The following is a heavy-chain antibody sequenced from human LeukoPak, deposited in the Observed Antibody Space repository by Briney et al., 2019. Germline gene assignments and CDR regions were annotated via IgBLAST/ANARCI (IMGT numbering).Heavy chain of an antibody. V-gene: IGHV3-13*05. CDR3: ARGYGSGSYAGMDV. CDR2: IDTAGDP. CDR1: GFTFSNNG. J-gene: IGHJ6*04. D-gene: IGHD3-10*01. Sequence: PGGSLRLSCVASGFTFSNNGMHWVRQAAGKGLEWVSGIDTAGDPCYPGSVKGRFTISRENAKNSLYLQMNSLTAGDTAVYYCARGYGSGSYAGMDVWGKGTTVTVSS.